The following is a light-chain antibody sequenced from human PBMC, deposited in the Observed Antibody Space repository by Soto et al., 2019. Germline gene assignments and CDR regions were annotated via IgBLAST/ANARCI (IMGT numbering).Light chain of an antibody. CDR1: SSDVGGYNY. J-gene: IGLJ1*01. V-gene: IGLV2-14*01. CDR3: GSYTTSNTRQIV. CDR2: DVS. Sequence: QSVLTQPASVSGSPGQPITISCTGTSSDVGGYNYVSWYQQHPGKAPKFMIYDVSNRPSGVSNRFSGSKSGNTASLTISGLQAEDEADYYCGSYTTSNTRQIVFGTGTKVTVL.